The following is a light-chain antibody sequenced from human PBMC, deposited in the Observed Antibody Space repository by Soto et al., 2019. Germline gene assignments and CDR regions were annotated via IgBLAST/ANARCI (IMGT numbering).Light chain of an antibody. J-gene: IGLJ2*01. V-gene: IGLV2-14*01. CDR1: SSDVGGYNY. CDR3: SSYTGSSTRL. CDR2: DVS. Sequence: QSALTQPASVSGSPGQSIAISCTGTSSDVGGYNYVSWYQQHPGKAPKLMIYDVSNRPSGVSNRFSGSNSGNTASLTISGLQAEDEADYYCSSYTGSSTRLFGGGTELTVL.